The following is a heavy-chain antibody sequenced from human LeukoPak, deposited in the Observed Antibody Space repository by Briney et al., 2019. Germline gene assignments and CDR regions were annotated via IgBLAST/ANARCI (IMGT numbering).Heavy chain of an antibody. CDR1: GYTFRNYG. Sequence: ASVKVSCKTSGYTFRNYGITWLRQIPGQGLEWMGWISPYNGNTNYAQKLQGRVTMTTDTSTSTAYMELRSLPYDETAVYYCARGGVTSVVDVWGKGTTVTISS. V-gene: IGHV1-18*01. CDR3: ARGGVTSVVDV. J-gene: IGHJ6*04. D-gene: IGHD4-23*01. CDR2: ISPYNGNT.